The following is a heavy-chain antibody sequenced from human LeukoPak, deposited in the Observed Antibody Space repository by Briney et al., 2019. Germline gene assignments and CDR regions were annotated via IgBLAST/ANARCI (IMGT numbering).Heavy chain of an antibody. D-gene: IGHD2-15*01. Sequence: ASVKVSCKASGYTFTGYYMHWVRQAPGQGLEWMGWINPNSGGTNYAQKFQGRVTMTRDASISTAYMELSRLRSDDTAVYYCARGAAAYCSGGSCYSEWFDPRGQGTLVTVSS. J-gene: IGHJ5*02. CDR1: GYTFTGYY. CDR2: INPNSGGT. CDR3: ARGAAAYCSGGSCYSEWFDP. V-gene: IGHV1-2*02.